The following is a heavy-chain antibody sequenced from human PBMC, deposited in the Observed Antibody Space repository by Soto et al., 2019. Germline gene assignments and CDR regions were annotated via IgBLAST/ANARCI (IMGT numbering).Heavy chain of an antibody. CDR3: ARGWFGELLPTITLHYYYYGMDV. CDR2: INPSGGST. J-gene: IGHJ6*02. D-gene: IGHD3-10*01. CDR1: GYTFTIYY. V-gene: IGHV1-46*01. Sequence: GASLKVDCKTSGYTFTIYYIHWGRQAPGQGLEWMGIINPSGGSTSYAQKFQGRVTMTRDTSTSTAYMELSSLRSEDTAVYYCARGWFGELLPTITLHYYYYGMDVWGQGTTVTVSS.